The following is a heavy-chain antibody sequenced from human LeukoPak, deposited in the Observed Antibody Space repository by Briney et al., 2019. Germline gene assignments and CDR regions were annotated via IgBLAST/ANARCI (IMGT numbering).Heavy chain of an antibody. CDR1: GFTFSEAW. D-gene: IGHD3-22*01. J-gene: IGHJ5*02. V-gene: IGHV3-15*01. CDR3: TTDYYKSTGYSSYH. Sequence: GGSLRLSCTVSGFTFSEAWMSWVRQAPGKGLEWVGRIKSESYGGTTDYAAPVKGRFTISRDDSASTLYLQMNSLETEDTAVYYCTTDYYKSTGYSSYHWGQGTLVTVSS. CDR2: IKSESYGGTT.